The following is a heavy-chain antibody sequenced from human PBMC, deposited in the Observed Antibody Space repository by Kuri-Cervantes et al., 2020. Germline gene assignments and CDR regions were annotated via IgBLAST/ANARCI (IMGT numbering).Heavy chain of an antibody. D-gene: IGHD3-3*01. J-gene: IGHJ6*03. CDR1: GYSFTNYG. CDR3: ASGLFGGNYYYYMDV. Sequence: SVKVSCKASGYSFTNYGISWVRQAPGQGLEWMGGIIPIFGTANYAQKFQGRVTITTDESTSTAYMELSSLRSEDTAVYYCASGLFGGNYYYYMDVWGKGTTVTVSS. V-gene: IGHV1-69*05. CDR2: IIPIFGTA.